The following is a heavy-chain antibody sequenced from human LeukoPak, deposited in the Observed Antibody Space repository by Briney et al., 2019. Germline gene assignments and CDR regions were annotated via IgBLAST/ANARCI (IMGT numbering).Heavy chain of an antibody. Sequence: GGSLRLSWAASGFPFSTYAMSWVRQAPGKGLGWVSSIRGSDGSTYYADSGKGRFAISRDNSKNTLYLQMNRLRAEETAVYYCAKDVYGDYGGLDYWGKGTLVTVS. D-gene: IGHD4-17*01. CDR3: AKDVYGDYGGLDY. CDR1: GFPFSTYA. V-gene: IGHV3-23*01. CDR2: IRGSDGST. J-gene: IGHJ4*02.